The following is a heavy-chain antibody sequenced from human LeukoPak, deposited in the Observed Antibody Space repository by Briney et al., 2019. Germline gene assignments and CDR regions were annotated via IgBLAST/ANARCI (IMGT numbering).Heavy chain of an antibody. CDR1: GFSFSGYW. CDR3: ARRGSTDY. D-gene: IGHD2/OR15-2a*01. Sequence: GGSLRLSCAASGFSFSGYWMTWVLQAPGKGLEWVANIKEDGSEEYYADFVKGRFTISRDNAKNSLDLQMNSLRAEDTAVYYCARRGSTDYWGQGTLVTVSS. CDR2: IKEDGSEE. V-gene: IGHV3-7*03. J-gene: IGHJ4*02.